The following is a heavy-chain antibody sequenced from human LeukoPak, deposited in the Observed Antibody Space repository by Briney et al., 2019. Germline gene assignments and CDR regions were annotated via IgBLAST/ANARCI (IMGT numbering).Heavy chain of an antibody. V-gene: IGHV4-61*01. D-gene: IGHD3-22*01. CDR3: ATFDSSGYVVDY. J-gene: IGHJ4*02. CDR2: IYYSGST. CDR1: GGSVSSGSYY. Sequence: SETLSLTCTVSGGSVSSGSYYWSWIRQPPGKALEWIGYIYYSGSTNYNPSLKSRVTISVDTSKNQFSLKLSSVTAADTAVYYCATFDSSGYVVDYWGQGTLVTVSS.